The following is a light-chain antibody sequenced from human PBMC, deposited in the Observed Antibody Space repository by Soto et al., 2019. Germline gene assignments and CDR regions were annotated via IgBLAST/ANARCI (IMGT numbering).Light chain of an antibody. V-gene: IGKV3-11*01. Sequence: EIVLTQSPAILSLSPGERATLSCRASQSVGTYLDWYQQKLGQAPRLLIYDASNRATGIPARCSGSGSGTDFTLTISSLEPEDFAVYYCQQRVNWLTFGGGTKVEL. CDR3: QQRVNWLT. J-gene: IGKJ4*01. CDR2: DAS. CDR1: QSVGTY.